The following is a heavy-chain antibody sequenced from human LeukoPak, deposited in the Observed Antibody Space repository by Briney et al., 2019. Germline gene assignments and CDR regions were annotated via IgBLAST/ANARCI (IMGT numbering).Heavy chain of an antibody. J-gene: IGHJ4*02. Sequence: PGGSLRLSCAASGFTLSSYSMNWVRQAPGKGLEGVSSISTSSSYIHYADSVKGRFTISRDNAKNSLYLQMNSLRAEDTAVCYCARYGDYYFDDWGQGTLVTVSS. CDR1: GFTLSSYS. CDR3: ARYGDYYFDD. V-gene: IGHV3-21*01. CDR2: ISTSSSYI. D-gene: IGHD2-21*02.